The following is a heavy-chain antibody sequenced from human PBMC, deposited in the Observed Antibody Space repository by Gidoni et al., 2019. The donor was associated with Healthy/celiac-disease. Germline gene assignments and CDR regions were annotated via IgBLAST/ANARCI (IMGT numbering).Heavy chain of an antibody. D-gene: IGHD3-10*01. CDR3: ARTPMVRGVMRGMDV. J-gene: IGHJ6*02. V-gene: IGHV3-30*04. Sequence: QVQLVESGGGVVQPGKSLRLSCAASGFTFSSYALHWVRQAPGQGLEWMAVISFDGSNTYFADSVKGRFTLSRDNSKNTLYLQTNSLRVEDTAVYYCARTPMVRGVMRGMDVWGQGTTVTVSS. CDR2: ISFDGSNT. CDR1: GFTFSSYA.